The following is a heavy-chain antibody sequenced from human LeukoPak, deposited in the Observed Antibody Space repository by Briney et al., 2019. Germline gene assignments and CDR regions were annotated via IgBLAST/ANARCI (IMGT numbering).Heavy chain of an antibody. CDR2: TSYDGRSK. Sequence: GGSLRLSCAASGFTFSSYAVHWVRQAPVKGVEWVAVTSYDGRSKFYAASVKGRFTTSRDESKKALYLQMNSLRVEDTAVYYCARHRVRGGQSPFYYGMDVWGQGTTVTVSS. CDR1: GFTFSSYA. D-gene: IGHD3-10*01. V-gene: IGHV3-30*04. J-gene: IGHJ6*02. CDR3: ARHRVRGGQSPFYYGMDV.